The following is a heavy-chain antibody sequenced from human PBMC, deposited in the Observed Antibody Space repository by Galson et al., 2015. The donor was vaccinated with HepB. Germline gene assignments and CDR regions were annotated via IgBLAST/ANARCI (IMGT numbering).Heavy chain of an antibody. V-gene: IGHV3-30*18. CDR1: GFTFSSYG. Sequence: SLRLSCAASGFTFSSYGMHWVRQAPGKGLEWVAVISYDGNNKYYADSVKGRFTVSRDNSKNTLYLQMNSLRAEDTAVYYCAKDRAVIIYYYDSSGADYWGQGTLVTVSS. CDR2: ISYDGNNK. J-gene: IGHJ4*02. CDR3: AKDRAVIIYYYDSSGADY. D-gene: IGHD3-22*01.